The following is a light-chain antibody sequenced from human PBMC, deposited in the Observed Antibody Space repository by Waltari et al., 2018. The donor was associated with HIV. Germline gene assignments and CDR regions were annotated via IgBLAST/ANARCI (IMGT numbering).Light chain of an antibody. CDR3: QQYHTYRT. CDR1: QSINTW. V-gene: IGKV1-5*03. J-gene: IGKJ1*01. Sequence: DIQMTQSPSTLSASVGDRVTITCRARQSINTWLAWYQQKPGKAPKILIYKASTLETGVPSRFSGSGSGTEFTLTISSLQPDDFATYYCQQYHTYRTFGQGTTLEL. CDR2: KAS.